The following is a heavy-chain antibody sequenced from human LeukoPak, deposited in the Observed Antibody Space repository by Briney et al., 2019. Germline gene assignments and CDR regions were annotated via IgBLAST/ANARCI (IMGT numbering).Heavy chain of an antibody. V-gene: IGHV1-3*01. Sequence: ASVKVSCKASGYTFTSYGISWVRQAPGQRLEWMGWINAGNGNTKYSQKFQGRVTITRDTSASTAYMELSSLRSEDTAVYYCARYYDSSGYYFSGAFDIWGQGTIVTVSP. CDR3: ARYYDSSGYYFSGAFDI. CDR2: INAGNGNT. J-gene: IGHJ3*02. D-gene: IGHD3-22*01. CDR1: GYTFTSYG.